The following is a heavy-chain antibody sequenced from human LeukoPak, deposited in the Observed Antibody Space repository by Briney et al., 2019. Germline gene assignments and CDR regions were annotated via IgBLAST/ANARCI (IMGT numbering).Heavy chain of an antibody. V-gene: IGHV3-30*02. J-gene: IGHJ4*02. Sequence: GGSLRLSCAASGFTFSSYGMHWVRQAPGKGLGWVAFIRYDGSNKYYADSVKGRFTISRDNSKNTLYLQMNSLRAEDTAVYYCAKDRGIVVVPAPLDYWGQGTLVTVSS. CDR3: AKDRGIVVVPAPLDY. D-gene: IGHD2-2*01. CDR2: IRYDGSNK. CDR1: GFTFSSYG.